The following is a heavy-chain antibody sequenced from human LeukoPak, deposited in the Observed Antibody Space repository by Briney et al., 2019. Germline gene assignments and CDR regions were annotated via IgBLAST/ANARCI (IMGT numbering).Heavy chain of an antibody. V-gene: IGHV1-18*01. CDR1: GYTFTDFG. Sequence: GGSVSVSCTASGYTFTDFGISWVRQAPGKGLEGMGWISAYNGNKNYVQMFQGRVTMTTDTSTSTPYMELTSLRSDDTAMYYCTRDLGVDTTMIFFDYWGQGTLVTVSS. CDR2: ISAYNGNK. J-gene: IGHJ4*02. D-gene: IGHD5-18*01. CDR3: TRDLGVDTTMIFFDY.